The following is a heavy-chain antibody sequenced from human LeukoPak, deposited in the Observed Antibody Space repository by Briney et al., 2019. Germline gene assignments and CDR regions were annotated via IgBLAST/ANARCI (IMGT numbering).Heavy chain of an antibody. D-gene: IGHD2-15*01. J-gene: IGHJ4*02. V-gene: IGHV1-18*01. CDR1: GYTFTSYG. Sequence: ASVKVSCKASGYTFTSYGISWVRQAPGRGLEWMGWISAYNGNTNYAQKLQGRVTMTTDTSTSTAYMELRSLRSDDTAVHYCARDSGNCSGGSCYYPSSHSNFDYWGQGTLVTVSS. CDR2: ISAYNGNT. CDR3: ARDSGNCSGGSCYYPSSHSNFDY.